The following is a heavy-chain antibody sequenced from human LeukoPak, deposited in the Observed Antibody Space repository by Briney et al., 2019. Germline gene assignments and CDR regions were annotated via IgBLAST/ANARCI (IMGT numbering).Heavy chain of an antibody. V-gene: IGHV3-23*01. D-gene: IGHD1-26*01. Sequence: GESLSLSCAASGFTFSSYAMSWVRQAPGKGLEWVSALSGSGASTYYADSVKGRFTISRDNSKNTLYLQMNSLRAEDTAVYYCAKDLGATDYWGQGTLVTVSS. CDR2: LSGSGAST. CDR1: GFTFSSYA. J-gene: IGHJ4*02. CDR3: AKDLGATDY.